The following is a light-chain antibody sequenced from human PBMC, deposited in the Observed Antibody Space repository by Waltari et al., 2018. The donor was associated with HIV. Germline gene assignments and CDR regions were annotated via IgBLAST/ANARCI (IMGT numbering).Light chain of an antibody. CDR2: HAS. CDR3: QQSHSIPRT. Sequence: DIQMTQSPSSLSASIGDRFTITCRASQTISNHLNWYQQKPGQAPKFLIYHASNLQNGVPPRFSGSGSGTDFTLTITSLQPEDFATYYCQQSHSIPRTFGQGTTVEI. J-gene: IGKJ1*01. CDR1: QTISNH. V-gene: IGKV1-39*01.